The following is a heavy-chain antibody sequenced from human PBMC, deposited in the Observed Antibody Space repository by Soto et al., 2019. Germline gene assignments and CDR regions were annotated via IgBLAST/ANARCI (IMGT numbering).Heavy chain of an antibody. V-gene: IGHV1-2*02. CDR3: ARSSAYYFAGGYGMDV. CDR2: INPSSGGT. J-gene: IGHJ6*02. D-gene: IGHD3-22*01. Sequence: GASVNVSCKASGYTFTGYYMHWVRQAPGQGLEWMGWINPSSGGTNYAQKFQGRVTMTRDTSISTAYMELSRLRSDDTAVYYCARSSAYYFAGGYGMDVWGQGTTVTVSS. CDR1: GYTFTGYY.